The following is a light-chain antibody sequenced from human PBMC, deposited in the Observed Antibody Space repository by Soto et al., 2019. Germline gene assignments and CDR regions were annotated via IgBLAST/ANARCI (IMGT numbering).Light chain of an antibody. CDR3: QQYGSSPQT. Sequence: DIVMTQSPDSLAVSLDERATINCKSSQSVLYSSNNKNYLAWYQQKPGQPPKLLIYWASTRESGVPDRFSGSGSGRDFTLTINRLEPEDFAVYYCQQYGSSPQTFGQGTKVDIK. CDR2: WAS. J-gene: IGKJ1*01. V-gene: IGKV4-1*01. CDR1: QSVLYSSNNKNY.